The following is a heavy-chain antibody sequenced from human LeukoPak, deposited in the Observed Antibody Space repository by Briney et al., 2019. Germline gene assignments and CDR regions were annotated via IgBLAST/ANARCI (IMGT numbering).Heavy chain of an antibody. CDR1: GGTFSSYA. CDR2: IIPIFGTA. D-gene: IGHD6-13*01. V-gene: IGHV1-69*13. CDR3: ASGREGSSWYRNYYYYYMDV. J-gene: IGHJ6*03. Sequence: SVKVSCKASGGTFSSYAISWVRQAPGQGLEWMGGIIPIFGTANYAQKFQGRVTITADESKSTAYMELSSLRSEDTAVYYCASGREGSSWYRNYYYYYMDVWGKGTTVTISS.